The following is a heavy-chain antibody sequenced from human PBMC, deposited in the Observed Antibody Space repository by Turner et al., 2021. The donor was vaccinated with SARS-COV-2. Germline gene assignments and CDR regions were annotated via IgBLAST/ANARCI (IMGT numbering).Heavy chain of an antibody. Sequence: EVQLVESGGGLVQPGGSLRLSCAASGFTFSSYWMNWVRQAPWKGLEWVANIKQDGSEKYYVDSVKGRFTISRDNAKNSLYLQMNSLRAEDTAVYYCAREESGSFGAYGMDVWGQGTTVTVSS. CDR2: IKQDGSEK. CDR1: GFTFSSYW. D-gene: IGHD2-15*01. J-gene: IGHJ6*02. V-gene: IGHV3-7*03. CDR3: AREESGSFGAYGMDV.